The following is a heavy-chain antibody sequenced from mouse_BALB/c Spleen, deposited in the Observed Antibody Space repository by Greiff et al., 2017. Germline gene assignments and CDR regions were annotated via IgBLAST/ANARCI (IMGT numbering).Heavy chain of an antibody. CDR1: GYTFTSYW. J-gene: IGHJ4*01. D-gene: IGHD1-1*01. V-gene: IGHV1S81*02. CDR3: ARDYYGSRDAMDY. CDR2: INPSNGRT. Sequence: QVQLQQPGAELVKPGASVKLSCKASGYTFTSYWMHWVKQRPGQGLEWIGEINPSNGRTNYNEKFKSKATLTVDKSSSTAYMQLSSLTSEDSAVYYCARDYYGSRDAMDYWGQGTSVTVSS.